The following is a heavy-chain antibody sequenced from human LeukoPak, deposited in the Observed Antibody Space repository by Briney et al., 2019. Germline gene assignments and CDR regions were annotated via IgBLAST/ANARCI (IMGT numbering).Heavy chain of an antibody. D-gene: IGHD6-19*01. CDR3: ARAYTYYSSGWYSYFDY. Sequence: SSETLSLTCTVSGGSISSYYWSWIRQPPGKGLEWIGYIYYSGSTNYNPSLKSRVTISVDTSKNQFSLKLSSVTAADTAVYYCARAYTYYSSGWYSYFDYWGQGTLVTVSS. CDR2: IYYSGST. CDR1: GGSISSYY. J-gene: IGHJ4*02. V-gene: IGHV4-59*01.